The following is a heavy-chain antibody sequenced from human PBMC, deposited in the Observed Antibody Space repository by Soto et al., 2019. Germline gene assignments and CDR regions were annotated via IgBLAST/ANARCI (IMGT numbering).Heavy chain of an antibody. CDR3: ARGNSGY. V-gene: IGHV4-34*01. J-gene: IGHJ4*02. CDR2: SNHSGST. D-gene: IGHD1-7*01. CDR1: GGSFSGYY. Sequence: QVQLQQWDAGLLKPSETLSLTCAVYGGSFSGYYWSWIRQPPGKGLEWIGESNHSGSTNYNPSLKSRVTISVDTSKNQFSLKLSSVTAADTAVYYCARGNSGYWGQGTLVTVSS.